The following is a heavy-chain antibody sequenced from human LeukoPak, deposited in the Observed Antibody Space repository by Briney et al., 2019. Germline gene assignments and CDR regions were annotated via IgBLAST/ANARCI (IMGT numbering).Heavy chain of an antibody. D-gene: IGHD4-11*01. Sequence: SETLSLTCTVSGGSISSYYWSWIRQPPGKGLEWIGYIYYSGSTNYNPSLKSRVTISVDTSKNQFSLKLSSVTAADTAVYYCARQVYSNVIDYWGQGILVTVSS. J-gene: IGHJ4*02. CDR3: ARQVYSNVIDY. CDR1: GGSISSYY. V-gene: IGHV4-59*01. CDR2: IYYSGST.